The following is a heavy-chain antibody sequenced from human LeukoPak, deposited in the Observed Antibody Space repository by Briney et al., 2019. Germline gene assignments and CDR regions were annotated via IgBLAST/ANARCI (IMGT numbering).Heavy chain of an antibody. D-gene: IGHD2-2*01. Sequence: PSETLSLTCTVSGGSISNSNYYWGWIRQPPGKGLEWIGNIYYSGSTYYNPSLKSRVTISVDTSKNQFSLKLSSVTAADTAVYYCARIPTNAVPAAHNGFDIWGQGTMLTVSS. V-gene: IGHV4-39*01. CDR1: GGSISNSNYY. J-gene: IGHJ3*02. CDR3: ARIPTNAVPAAHNGFDI. CDR2: IYYSGST.